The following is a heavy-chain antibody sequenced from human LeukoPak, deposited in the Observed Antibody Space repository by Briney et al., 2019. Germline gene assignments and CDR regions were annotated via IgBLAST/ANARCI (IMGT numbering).Heavy chain of an antibody. V-gene: IGHV4-39*07. J-gene: IGHJ6*03. D-gene: IGHD3-3*01. CDR2: IYYSGST. CDR3: ARGPTYYDFWSGPYYYYMDV. CDR1: GGSISSSSYY. Sequence: SETLSLTCTVSGGSISSSSYYWGWIRQPPGKGLEWIGSIYYSGSTYYNPSLKSRVTISVDTSKNQFSLKLSSVTAADTAVYYCARGPTYYDFWSGPYYYYMDVWGKGTTVTVSS.